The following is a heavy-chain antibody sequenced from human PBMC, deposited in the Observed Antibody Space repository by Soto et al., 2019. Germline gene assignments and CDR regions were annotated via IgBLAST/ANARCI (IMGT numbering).Heavy chain of an antibody. Sequence: SETLSLTCTVSGDSISSGGYYWNWIRHHPGKGLEWIGYIYYSGSTDYKPSLKGRITISLDTSKKQFSLNLASVSAADTAVYYCARAPKVSGSSQTRPDFWGQGTLVTVSS. CDR3: ARAPKVSGSSQTRPDF. V-gene: IGHV4-31*03. CDR2: IYYSGST. D-gene: IGHD6-6*01. J-gene: IGHJ4*02. CDR1: GDSISSGGYY.